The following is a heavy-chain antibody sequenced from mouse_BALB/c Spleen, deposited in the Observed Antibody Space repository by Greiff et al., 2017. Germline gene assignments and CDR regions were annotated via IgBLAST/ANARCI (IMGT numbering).Heavy chain of an antibody. Sequence: VQLQQSGPELVKPGASVKISCKASGYTFTDYTMHWVKQSPGKSLEWIGYIYPYNGGTGYNQKFKSKATLTVDNSSSTAYMELRSLTSEDSAVYYCARGETYYRYDAWFAYWGQGTLVTVSA. CDR3: ARGETYYRYDAWFAY. CDR1: GYTFTDYT. CDR2: IYPYNGGT. V-gene: IGHV1S29*02. D-gene: IGHD2-14*01. J-gene: IGHJ3*01.